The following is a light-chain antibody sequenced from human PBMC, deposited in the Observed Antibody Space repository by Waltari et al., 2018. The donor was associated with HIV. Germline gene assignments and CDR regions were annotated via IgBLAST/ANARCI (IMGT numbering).Light chain of an antibody. J-gene: IGLJ2*01. CDR3: AAWDDSLNGPV. V-gene: IGLV1-36*01. CDR2: DDD. CDR1: SSNIATNT. Sequence: QSVLTQPPSVSEAPRQRVAIPCSGSSSNIATNTVTWYQQLPGKAPKLLIYDDDLLPSGVSDRFSGSKSGTSASLAISGLQSEEEADYYCAAWDDSLNGPVFGGGTKLTVL.